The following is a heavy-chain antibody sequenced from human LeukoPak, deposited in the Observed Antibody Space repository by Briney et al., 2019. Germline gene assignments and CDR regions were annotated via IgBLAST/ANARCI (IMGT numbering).Heavy chain of an antibody. V-gene: IGHV4-31*03. D-gene: IGHD3/OR15-3a*01. Sequence: SETLSLTCTVSGGSISSETYYWGWIRQPPGKGLEWIGSIYYSGSTYYNPSLRSRVTISLDTSKNQFSLKLSSMTAADTAVYYCASPRNVDQFDFWGQGTMITVSS. CDR1: GGSISSETYY. CDR2: IYYSGST. CDR3: ASPRNVDQFDF. J-gene: IGHJ3*01.